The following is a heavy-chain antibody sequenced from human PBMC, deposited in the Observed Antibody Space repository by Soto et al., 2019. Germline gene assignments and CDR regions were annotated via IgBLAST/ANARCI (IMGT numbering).Heavy chain of an antibody. CDR2: VYYSGST. CDR1: GGSVSSSSYY. D-gene: IGHD2-21*02. J-gene: IGHJ6*03. CDR3: ARGAFVTHYYYYHMDV. Sequence: PSETLSLTCTVSGGSVSSSSYYWGWVRQPPGKGLEWIGSVYYSGSTYYNPSLGSRVTISVDKSKNQFPLKLSSLTAADTAVYYCARGAFVTHYYYYHMDVWGKGTPVTVSS. V-gene: IGHV4-39*06.